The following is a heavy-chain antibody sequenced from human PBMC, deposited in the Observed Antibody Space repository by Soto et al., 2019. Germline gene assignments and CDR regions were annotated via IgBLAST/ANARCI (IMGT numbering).Heavy chain of an antibody. Sequence: ASVKVSCKASGYTFTSYGISWVRQAPGQGLEWMGWISAYNGNTNYAQKLQGRVTMTTDTSTSTAYMELRGLRSDDTAVYYCARGTDILTGYSIYYMDVWGKGTTVTVSS. CDR3: ARGTDILTGYSIYYMDV. CDR1: GYTFTSYG. CDR2: ISAYNGNT. D-gene: IGHD3-9*01. V-gene: IGHV1-18*01. J-gene: IGHJ6*03.